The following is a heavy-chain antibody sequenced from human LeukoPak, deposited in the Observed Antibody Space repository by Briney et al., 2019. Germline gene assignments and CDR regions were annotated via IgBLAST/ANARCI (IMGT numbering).Heavy chain of an antibody. Sequence: ASVKVSCKASGYTFTGYYMHWVRQAPGQGLEWMGIINPSGGSTSYAQKSQGRVTMTRDTSTSTVYMELSSLRSEDTAVYYCARDRGSKRVAYCGGDCYIGYFDLWGRGTLVTVSS. CDR2: INPSGGST. CDR1: GYTFTGYY. V-gene: IGHV1-46*01. J-gene: IGHJ2*01. D-gene: IGHD2-21*02. CDR3: ARDRGSKRVAYCGGDCYIGYFDL.